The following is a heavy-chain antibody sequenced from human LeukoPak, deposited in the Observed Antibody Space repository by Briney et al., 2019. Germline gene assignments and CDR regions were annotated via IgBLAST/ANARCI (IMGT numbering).Heavy chain of an antibody. D-gene: IGHD1-26*01. CDR1: GGSISSNSYY. Sequence: SETLSLTCTVSGGSISSNSYYWGWIRQPPGKGLEWIGEINHSGSTNYNPSLKSRVTISVDTSKNQFSLKLSSVTAADTAVYYCAREGRYYYYRGYMDVWGKGTTVTVSS. J-gene: IGHJ6*03. CDR2: INHSGST. V-gene: IGHV4-39*07. CDR3: AREGRYYYYRGYMDV.